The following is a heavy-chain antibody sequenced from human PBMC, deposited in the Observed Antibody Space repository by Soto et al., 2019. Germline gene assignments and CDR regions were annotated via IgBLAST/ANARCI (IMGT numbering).Heavy chain of an antibody. CDR3: ARVMGNWYFDL. D-gene: IGHD1-26*01. V-gene: IGHV1-69*02. J-gene: IGHJ2*01. CDR1: GGTFSSYT. CDR2: IIPILGIA. Sequence: QVQLVQSGAEVKKPGSSVKVSCKASGGTFSSYTISWVRQAPGQGLEWMGRIIPILGIANYAQKFQGRVTITADKSTSTAYMELSCLRSEDTAVYYCARVMGNWYFDLWGRGTLVTVSS.